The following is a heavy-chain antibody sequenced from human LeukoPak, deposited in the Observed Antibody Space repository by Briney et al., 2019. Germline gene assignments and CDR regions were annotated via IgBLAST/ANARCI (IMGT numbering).Heavy chain of an antibody. D-gene: IGHD3-3*01. CDR1: GGSISSYY. J-gene: IGHJ5*02. CDR2: IYYSGST. CDR3: ARDSVPSYDFWSGYYTEVWFDP. V-gene: IGHV4-59*01. Sequence: SETLSLTCTVSGGSISSYYWSWIRQPPGKGLEWIGYIYYSGSTNYNPSLKSRVTISVDTSKNQFSLKLSSVTAADTAVYYCARDSVPSYDFWSGYYTEVWFDPWGQGTLVTVSS.